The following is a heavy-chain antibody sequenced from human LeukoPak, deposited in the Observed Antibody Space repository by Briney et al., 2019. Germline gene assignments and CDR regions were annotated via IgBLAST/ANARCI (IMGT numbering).Heavy chain of an antibody. D-gene: IGHD4-17*01. CDR2: IYYSGST. CDR1: GGSISSYY. Sequence: SETLSLTCTVSGGSISSYYWSWLRQPPGKGLEWIGYIYYSGSTNYNPSLKSRVTISVDMSKNQFSLKLSSVTAADTAVYYCARAYGDYHDYWGQGTLVTVSS. J-gene: IGHJ4*02. CDR3: ARAYGDYHDY. V-gene: IGHV4-59*01.